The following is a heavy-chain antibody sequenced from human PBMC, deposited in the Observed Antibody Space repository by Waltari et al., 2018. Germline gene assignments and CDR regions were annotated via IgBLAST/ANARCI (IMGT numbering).Heavy chain of an antibody. D-gene: IGHD3-10*01. Sequence: EVQLLQSGTELKKPGSTVKISCQVSGSRFTDYSIHWVQQAPGKGPQWMGLVDPEDGETIYAERFQGRVTITADTSTETAFMELSSLTSDDTAVYYCVTALGDRSSASRPFDVWGLGTLITVSS. CDR3: VTALGDRSSASRPFDV. CDR1: GSRFTDYS. CDR2: VDPEDGET. V-gene: IGHV1-69-2*01. J-gene: IGHJ3*01.